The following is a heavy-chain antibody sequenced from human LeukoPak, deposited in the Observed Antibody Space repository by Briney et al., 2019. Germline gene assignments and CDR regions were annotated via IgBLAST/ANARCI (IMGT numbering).Heavy chain of an antibody. V-gene: IGHV3-23*01. CDR1: GFTFSRYW. J-gene: IGHJ5*02. CDR2: ISGSGAST. CDR3: AKGAWFDP. Sequence: PGGSLRLSCTASGFTFSRYWMTWVRQAPGNGLEWVSAISGSGASTYYADSVKGRFTISRDNSKNTLHLQMNSLRAEDTAVYYCAKGAWFDPWGQGTLVTVSS.